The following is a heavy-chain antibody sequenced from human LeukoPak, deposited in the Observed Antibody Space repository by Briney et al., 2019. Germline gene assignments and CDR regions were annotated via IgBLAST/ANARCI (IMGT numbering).Heavy chain of an antibody. CDR1: GFTFSSYA. J-gene: IGHJ4*02. D-gene: IGHD1-26*01. V-gene: IGHV3-7*01. Sequence: GGSLRLSCAASGFTFSSYAMSWVRQAPGKGLEWVANIKQDGSEKYYVDSVKGRFTISRDNAKNSLYLQMNSLRAEDTAVYYCARDPARWEPVDYWGQGTLVTVSS. CDR3: ARDPARWEPVDY. CDR2: IKQDGSEK.